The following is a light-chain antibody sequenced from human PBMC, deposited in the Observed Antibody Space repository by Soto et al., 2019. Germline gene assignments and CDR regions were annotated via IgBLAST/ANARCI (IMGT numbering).Light chain of an antibody. V-gene: IGLV3-27*01. CDR1: VLAKKY. Sequence: SYELTQPSSVSVSPGQTARITCSGDVLAKKYARWFQQKPGQAPVLVIYKDSERPSGIPERFSGSSSGTTVTLTISGAQVEDEADYYCYSAADNNRIFGGGTKLTV. CDR2: KDS. J-gene: IGLJ2*01. CDR3: YSAADNNRI.